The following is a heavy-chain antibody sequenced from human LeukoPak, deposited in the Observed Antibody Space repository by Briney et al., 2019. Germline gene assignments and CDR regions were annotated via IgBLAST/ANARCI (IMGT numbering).Heavy chain of an antibody. J-gene: IGHJ4*02. CDR2: IHYNGKT. CDR1: GASISSHY. CDR3: ARLQNVDTTMVSYYFDY. D-gene: IGHD5-18*01. V-gene: IGHV4-59*08. Sequence: SETLSLTCIVSGASISSHYWTWLRQPPGKGLEWIGYIHYNGKTNYNPSLKSRVTISLDTSKNQFSLNLTSVTAADTALYFCARLQNVDTTMVSYYFDYWGPGTLVTVSS.